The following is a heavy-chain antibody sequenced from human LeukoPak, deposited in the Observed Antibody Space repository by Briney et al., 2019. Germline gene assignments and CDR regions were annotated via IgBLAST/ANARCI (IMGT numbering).Heavy chain of an antibody. J-gene: IGHJ4*02. D-gene: IGHD4-23*01. CDR1: GFTFDDYA. Sequence: GGSLRLPCAVSGFTFDDYAMHWVRQAPGKGLEWVSGISWNSGSIGYADSVKGRFTISRDNAKNSLYLQMNSLRAEDMALYYCAKGDYGGNSGGFDYWGQGTLVTVSS. CDR3: AKGDYGGNSGGFDY. V-gene: IGHV3-9*03. CDR2: ISWNSGSI.